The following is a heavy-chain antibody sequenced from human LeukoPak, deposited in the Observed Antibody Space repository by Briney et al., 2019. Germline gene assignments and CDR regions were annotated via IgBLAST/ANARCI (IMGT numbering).Heavy chain of an antibody. J-gene: IGHJ5*02. V-gene: IGHV1-8*01. CDR1: GYTFTSYD. CDR2: MNPNSGNT. D-gene: IGHD2-15*01. CDR3: AREHCSGGSCYFGFDP. Sequence: ASVKVSCKASGYTFTSYDINWVRQATGQGLEWMGWMNPNSGNTGYAQKFQGRVTITADESTSTAYMELSSLRSEDTAVYYCAREHCSGGSCYFGFDPWGQGTLVTVSS.